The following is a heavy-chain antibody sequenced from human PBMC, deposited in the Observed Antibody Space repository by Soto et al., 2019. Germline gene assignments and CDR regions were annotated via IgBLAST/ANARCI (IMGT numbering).Heavy chain of an antibody. CDR3: AKSPGGYYSFDI. J-gene: IGHJ3*02. Sequence: PGGSLRLSCAASGFTFSSYGMHWVRQAPGKGLEWVAVISYDGSNKYYADSVKGRFTISRDNSKNTLYLQMNSLGAEDTAVYYCAKSPGGYYSFDIWGQGTMVTVSS. CDR1: GFTFSSYG. D-gene: IGHD3-3*01. CDR2: ISYDGSNK. V-gene: IGHV3-30*18.